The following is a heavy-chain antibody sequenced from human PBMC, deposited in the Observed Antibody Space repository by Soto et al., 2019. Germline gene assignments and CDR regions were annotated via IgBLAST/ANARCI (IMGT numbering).Heavy chain of an antibody. CDR2: TSSDGST. V-gene: IGHV3-53*01. CDR1: GVTVSNKY. J-gene: IGHJ4*02. CDR3: ARIYYYDSRQNRGPQYYFDY. D-gene: IGHD3-22*01. Sequence: GGSLKLSCAACGVTVSNKYVSWVRQAPGKGLEWVSVTSSDGSTSYADSVKGRFTISRDTSKNTLSLQMNSLRAEDTAVYYCARIYYYDSRQNRGPQYYFDYWGQGTLVTVSS.